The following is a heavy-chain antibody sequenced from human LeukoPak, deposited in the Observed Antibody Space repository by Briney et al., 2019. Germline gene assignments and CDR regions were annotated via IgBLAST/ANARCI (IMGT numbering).Heavy chain of an antibody. V-gene: IGHV3-53*01. J-gene: IGHJ3*02. Sequence: GGSLRLSCAASGFTVSSNYMSWVRQAPGKGLDWVSVIYSSGSTSYADSVKGRFTISRDNSKNTLFLQMSSLRAEDTAMYYCAREDARRGDAFDIWGQGTMVTVSS. CDR3: AREDARRGDAFDI. CDR1: GFTVSSNY. CDR2: IYSSGST.